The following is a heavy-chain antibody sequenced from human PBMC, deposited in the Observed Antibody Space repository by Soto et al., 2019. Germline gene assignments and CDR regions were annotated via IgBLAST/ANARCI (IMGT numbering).Heavy chain of an antibody. V-gene: IGHV4-59*01. CDR3: ARDLAAVPRAFDY. CDR1: GGSISSYF. D-gene: IGHD6-13*01. CDR2: VYYTGTT. Sequence: SETLSLTCTVSGGSISSYFYIWVRQPPGKGLEWIGSVYYTGTTDYNPSLKSRVTISVDTFKTQFSLNLRSVTAADTAVYYCARDLAAVPRAFDYWGRGTLVTVSS. J-gene: IGHJ4*02.